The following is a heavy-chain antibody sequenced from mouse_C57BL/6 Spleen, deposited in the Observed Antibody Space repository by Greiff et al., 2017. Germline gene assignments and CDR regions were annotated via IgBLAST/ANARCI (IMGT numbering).Heavy chain of an antibody. Sequence: QVQLQQPGTELVKPGASVKLSCKASGYTFTSYWMHWVKQRPGQGLEWIGNINPSNGGTNHNEKFKSKATLTVDKSSSTAYMKLSSLTAEDSAVYYSASEDYGNLDYWGQGTTLTVSS. CDR1: GYTFTSYW. J-gene: IGHJ2*01. CDR2: INPSNGGT. CDR3: ASEDYGNLDY. V-gene: IGHV1-53*01. D-gene: IGHD2-1*01.